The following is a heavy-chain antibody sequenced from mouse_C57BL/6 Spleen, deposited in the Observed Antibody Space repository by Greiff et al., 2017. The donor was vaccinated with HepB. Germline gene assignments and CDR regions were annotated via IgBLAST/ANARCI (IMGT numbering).Heavy chain of an antibody. J-gene: IGHJ2*01. CDR2: ISNGGGST. CDR3: AKQKWGGFYYFDY. CDR1: GFTFSDYY. Sequence: EVKLMESGGGLVQPGGSLKLSCAASGFTFSDYYMYWVRQTPEKRLEWVAYISNGGGSTYYPDTVKGRFTISRDNAKNTLYLQMSRLQSEDTAMYFCAKQKWGGFYYFDYWGQGTTLTVSS. V-gene: IGHV5-12*01.